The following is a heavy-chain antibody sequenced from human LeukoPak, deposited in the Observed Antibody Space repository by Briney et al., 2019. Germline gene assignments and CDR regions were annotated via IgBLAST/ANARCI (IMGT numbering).Heavy chain of an antibody. J-gene: IGHJ5*02. Sequence: GGSLRLSCAASGFTFSSYLMHWVRQAPGKGLVWVSRINSDGSSTSYADSVKGRFTISRDNAKNTLYLQMNSLRAEDTAVYYCASSNYYYDSSGYYYHWFDPWGQGTLVTVSS. V-gene: IGHV3-74*01. CDR2: INSDGSST. CDR3: ASSNYYYDSSGYYYHWFDP. CDR1: GFTFSSYL. D-gene: IGHD3-22*01.